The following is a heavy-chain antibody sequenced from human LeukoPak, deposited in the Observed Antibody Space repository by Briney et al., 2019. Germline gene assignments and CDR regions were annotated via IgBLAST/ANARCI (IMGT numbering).Heavy chain of an antibody. J-gene: IGHJ4*02. V-gene: IGHV4-38-2*02. CDR2: IYHSGST. CDR3: ARVQGLSVVLDY. CDR1: GYSISSGYY. D-gene: IGHD5/OR15-5a*01. Sequence: SETLCLTCTVSGYSISSGYYWGWIRQPPGKGLEWFGSIYHSGSTYYNPSLKSRVTISVDTSKNQFSLKLSSVTAADTAVYYCARVQGLSVVLDYWGQGTLVTVSS.